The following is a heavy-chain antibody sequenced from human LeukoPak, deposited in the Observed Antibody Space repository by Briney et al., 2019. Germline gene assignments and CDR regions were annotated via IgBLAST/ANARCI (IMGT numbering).Heavy chain of an antibody. V-gene: IGHV1-46*01. CDR2: INPSGGST. D-gene: IGHD3-22*01. CDR3: AREEGLSFASASGYSPNNYYMDV. Sequence: ASVKVSCKASGYTFTSYYMHWVRQAPGQGLEWMGIINPSGGSTSYAQKFQGRVTMTRDTSTSTVYMELSSLRSEDTAVYYCAREEGLSFASASGYSPNNYYMDVWGKGTTVTVSS. J-gene: IGHJ6*03. CDR1: GYTFTSYY.